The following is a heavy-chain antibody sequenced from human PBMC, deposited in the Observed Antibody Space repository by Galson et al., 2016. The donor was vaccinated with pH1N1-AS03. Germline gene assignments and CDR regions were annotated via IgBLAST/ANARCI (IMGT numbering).Heavy chain of an antibody. J-gene: IGHJ4*02. D-gene: IGHD2-2*01. Sequence: SLRLSCAASGFTFSSYVMSWVRQAPGKGLEWVSIISGSGDSTKYADSVKGRLTISRDNSKNTLYLQMNSLRAEDTAVYYCAKADCSSSSCYRCNYWGQGTLVTVSS. V-gene: IGHV3-23*01. CDR1: GFTFSSYV. CDR3: AKADCSSSSCYRCNY. CDR2: ISGSGDST.